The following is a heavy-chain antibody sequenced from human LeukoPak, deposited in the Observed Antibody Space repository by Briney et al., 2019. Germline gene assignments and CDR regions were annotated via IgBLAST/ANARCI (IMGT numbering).Heavy chain of an antibody. V-gene: IGHV3-74*01. J-gene: IGHJ4*02. CDR3: ARVPRYYGSGSYDY. Sequence: SGGSLRLXCAASGFTFSSYWMQWVRLAPGKGLVWVSRINSDGSSTSYADSVKGRFTISRDNAKNTLYLRMNSLRAEDTAVYYCARVPRYYGSGSYDYWGQGTLVTVSS. D-gene: IGHD3-10*01. CDR2: INSDGSST. CDR1: GFTFSSYW.